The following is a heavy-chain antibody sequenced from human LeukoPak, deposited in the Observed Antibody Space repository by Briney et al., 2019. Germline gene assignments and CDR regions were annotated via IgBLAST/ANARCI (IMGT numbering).Heavy chain of an antibody. CDR2: IYTSGST. Sequence: SETLSLTCTVSGGSISSYYWSWIRQPPGKGLEWIGYIYTSGSTNYNPSLKSRVTISVDTSKNQFSLKLSSVTAADTAVYYCARHLAAAGDYYYYYYMDVWGKGTTVTVSS. J-gene: IGHJ6*03. V-gene: IGHV4-4*09. CDR1: GGSISSYY. D-gene: IGHD6-13*01. CDR3: ARHLAAAGDYYYYYYMDV.